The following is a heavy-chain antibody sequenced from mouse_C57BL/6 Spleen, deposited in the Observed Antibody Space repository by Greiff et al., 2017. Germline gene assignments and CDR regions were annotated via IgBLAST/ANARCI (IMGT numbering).Heavy chain of an antibody. CDR3: ARSGYYGSSPYWYFDV. J-gene: IGHJ1*03. CDR1: GYTFTSYW. Sequence: QVQLQQPGAELVMPGASVKLSCKASGYTFTSYWMHWVKQRPGQGLEWIGEIDPSDSSTNYNQKFKGKSTLTVDKSSSTAYMQLSSLTSEDSAVYYCARSGYYGSSPYWYFDVWGTGTTVTVSS. D-gene: IGHD1-1*01. V-gene: IGHV1-69*01. CDR2: IDPSDSST.